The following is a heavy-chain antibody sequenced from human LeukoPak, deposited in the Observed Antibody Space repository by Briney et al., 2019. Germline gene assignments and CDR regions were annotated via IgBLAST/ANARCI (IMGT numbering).Heavy chain of an antibody. CDR1: GYTFTSYG. V-gene: IGHV1-18*01. D-gene: IGHD3-3*01. CDR3: ARVGHRYYDFWSGYRQYYFDY. J-gene: IGHJ4*02. CDR2: ISAYNGNT. Sequence: ASVRVSCKASGYTFTSYGISWVRQAPGQGLEWMGWISAYNGNTNHAQKLQGRVTMNTDTSTSTAYMELRSLRSDDTAVYYCARVGHRYYDFWSGYRQYYFDYWGQGTLVTVSS.